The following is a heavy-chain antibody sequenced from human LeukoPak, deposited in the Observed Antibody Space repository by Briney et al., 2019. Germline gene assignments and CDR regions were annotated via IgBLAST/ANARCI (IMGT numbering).Heavy chain of an antibody. D-gene: IGHD6-19*01. CDR1: GGSISSGDYY. V-gene: IGHV4-30-4*01. J-gene: IGHJ3*02. CDR2: LYYSGST. Sequence: SETLSLTCTVSGGSISSGDYYWSCIRPPPGKGLEWIEYLYYSGSTYYNPSLKSRITISVDKSKNQFSLKLSSVTAADTAVYYCARDGRAVADAFDIWGQGTMVTVSS. CDR3: ARDGRAVADAFDI.